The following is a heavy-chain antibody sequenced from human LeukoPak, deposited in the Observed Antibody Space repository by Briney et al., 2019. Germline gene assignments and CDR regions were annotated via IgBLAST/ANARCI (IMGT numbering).Heavy chain of an antibody. J-gene: IGHJ5*02. Sequence: ASVKVSCKASGYTFTSYGISWVRQAPGQGLEWMGWISAYNGNTNYAQKLQGRGTMTTDTSTSTAYMELRSLRSDDTAVYYCARVAHIPMIVRWFDPGGQGTLVTVSS. D-gene: IGHD3-22*01. CDR2: ISAYNGNT. CDR3: ARVAHIPMIVRWFDP. CDR1: GYTFTSYG. V-gene: IGHV1-18*01.